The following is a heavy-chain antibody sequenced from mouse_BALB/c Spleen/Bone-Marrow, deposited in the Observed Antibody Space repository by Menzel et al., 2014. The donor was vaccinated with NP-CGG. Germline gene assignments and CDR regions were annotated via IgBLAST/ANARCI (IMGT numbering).Heavy chain of an antibody. CDR2: IYPGNGDT. V-gene: IGHV1-12*01. CDR3: AREGRSHFDH. Sequence: QVQLRQSGAELVKPGASMKMPCKASGYTFTSYNLHWIKQTPGQGLEWIGAIYPGNGDTSYNQRFKGKATLTTDKSSNTAYMRLSSLTSEDSAVYYCAREGRSHFDHWGQGSTLTVSS. CDR1: GYTFTSYN. J-gene: IGHJ2*01.